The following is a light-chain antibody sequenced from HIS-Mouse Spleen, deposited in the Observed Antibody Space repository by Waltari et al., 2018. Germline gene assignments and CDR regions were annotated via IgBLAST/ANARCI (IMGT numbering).Light chain of an antibody. J-gene: IGLJ2*01. V-gene: IGLV2-11*01. CDR1: SSDVGGYHY. Sequence: QSALTQPRSVSGSPGQSVTISCTGTSSDVGGYHYVSWYQHHPGKAPKLMIYDVSKRPSGVPDRFSGSKSGNTASLTISGLQAEDEADYYCCSYAGSYTVVFGGGTKLTVL. CDR2: DVS. CDR3: CSYAGSYTVV.